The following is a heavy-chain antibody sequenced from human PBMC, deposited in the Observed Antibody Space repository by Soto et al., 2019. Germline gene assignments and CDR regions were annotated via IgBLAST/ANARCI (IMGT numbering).Heavy chain of an antibody. J-gene: IGHJ5*02. CDR2: ISSDSTTI. Sequence: EVQLVESGGGLVQPGGSLRLSCAASGFTFSSYSMNWVRQAPGKGLEWVSYISSDSTTIYYADSVKGRFTISRDNAKNSLDMQMNSLRDEDTAVYYCARTHSSSLRWFDPWGQGTLVTVSS. D-gene: IGHD6-6*01. CDR3: ARTHSSSLRWFDP. V-gene: IGHV3-48*02. CDR1: GFTFSSYS.